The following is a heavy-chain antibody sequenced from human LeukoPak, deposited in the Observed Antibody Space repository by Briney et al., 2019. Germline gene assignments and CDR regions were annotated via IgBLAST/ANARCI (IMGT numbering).Heavy chain of an antibody. CDR1: GFTLSSNY. CDR3: ARDRDDAYDI. J-gene: IGHJ3*02. D-gene: IGHD3-10*01. CDR2: IYSGDST. Sequence: GGSLRLSCAASGFTLSSNYMSCVPQAPGKGLEWVSVIYSGDSTYHAESGKGRFTIFRDNSKNTLYPQMNSPRDEDQAVFYCARDRDDAYDIWGRGTMVTVSS. V-gene: IGHV3-53*05.